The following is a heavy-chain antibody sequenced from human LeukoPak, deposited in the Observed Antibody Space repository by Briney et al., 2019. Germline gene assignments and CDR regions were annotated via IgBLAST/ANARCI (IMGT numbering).Heavy chain of an antibody. CDR2: INSDGSST. CDR3: ARDHYYGSGSPYYYYYYGMDV. J-gene: IGHJ6*02. D-gene: IGHD3-10*01. Sequence: PGGSLRLSCAASGFTFSSYWMHWVRQAPGKGLVWVSRINSDGSSTSYADSVKGRFTISRGNAKNTLYLQMNSLGAEDTAVYYCARDHYYGSGSPYYYYYYGMDVWGQGTTVTVSS. V-gene: IGHV3-74*01. CDR1: GFTFSSYW.